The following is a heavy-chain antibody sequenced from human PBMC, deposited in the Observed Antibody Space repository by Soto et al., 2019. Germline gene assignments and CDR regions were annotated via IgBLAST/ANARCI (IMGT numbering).Heavy chain of an antibody. V-gene: IGHV4-39*01. CDR3: ARHQRRGVGARAGFDY. D-gene: IGHD1-26*01. CDR2: IYYSGST. Sequence: QLQLQESGPGLVKPSETLSLTCTVSGGSISSSSYYWGWIRQPPGKGLEWIGSIYYSGSTYYNPSLKSRVTISVDTSKNQFSLKLSSVTAADTAVYYCARHQRRGVGARAGFDYWGQGTLVTVSS. CDR1: GGSISSSSYY. J-gene: IGHJ4*02.